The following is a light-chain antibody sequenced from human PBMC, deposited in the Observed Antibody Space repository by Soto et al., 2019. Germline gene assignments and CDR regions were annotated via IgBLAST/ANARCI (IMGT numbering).Light chain of an antibody. J-gene: IGKJ5*01. V-gene: IGKV1-39*01. CDR3: EQTYSTPVT. Sequence: DIPMTQSPSSLSASVGDRVTVTCRTSQNINNYLNWYQQRPGKAPKLLIYSTSTVQSGVPLRFSGSVSGTNFTLTINSLQPEDFATYFCEQTYSTPVTFGQGTRLEIK. CDR2: STS. CDR1: QNINNY.